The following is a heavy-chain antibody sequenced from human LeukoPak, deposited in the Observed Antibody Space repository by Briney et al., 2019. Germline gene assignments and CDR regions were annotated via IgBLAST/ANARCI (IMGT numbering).Heavy chain of an antibody. D-gene: IGHD4-17*01. CDR3: ARWVRMTTWFDP. Sequence: GASVKVSCKASGYTFTGYYMHWVRQAPGQGLEWMGWINPNSGGTNYAQKFQGRVTMTTDTSTSTAYMELRSLRSDDTALYYCARWVRMTTWFDPWGQGTLVTVSS. V-gene: IGHV1-2*02. J-gene: IGHJ5*02. CDR2: INPNSGGT. CDR1: GYTFTGYY.